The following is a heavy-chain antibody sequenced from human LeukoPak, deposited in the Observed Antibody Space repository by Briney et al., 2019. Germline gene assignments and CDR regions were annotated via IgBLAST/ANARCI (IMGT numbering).Heavy chain of an antibody. CDR1: GYTFTSYG. D-gene: IGHD6-13*01. Sequence: ASVQVSCKASGYTFTSYGISWVRQAPGQALEWMGWISAYNCNTNYAQKLHGRVTMTTDTSTSTAYMELRRLRSDDAAVYCCARDYGPSSSGYGYWGQGTLVTVAS. V-gene: IGHV1-18*01. CDR3: ARDYGPSSSGYGY. CDR2: ISAYNCNT. J-gene: IGHJ4*02.